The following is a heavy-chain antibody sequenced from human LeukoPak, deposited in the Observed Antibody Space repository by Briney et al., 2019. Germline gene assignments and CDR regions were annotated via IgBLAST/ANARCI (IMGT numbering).Heavy chain of an antibody. V-gene: IGHV3-21*01. J-gene: IGHJ4*02. CDR1: GFTFSSYS. CDR3: ARGDNSGWRNVYYFDY. CDR2: ISSSSSCI. D-gene: IGHD6-19*01. Sequence: PGGSLRLSCAASGFTFSSYSMNWVRQAPGKGLEWVSSISSSSSCIYYADSVKGRFTISRDNAKNSLYLQMNSLRAEDTAVYYCARGDNSGWRNVYYFDYWGQGTLVTVSS.